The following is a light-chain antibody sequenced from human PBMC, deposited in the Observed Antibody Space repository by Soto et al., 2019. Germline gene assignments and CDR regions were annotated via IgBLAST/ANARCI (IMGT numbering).Light chain of an antibody. J-gene: IGLJ2*01. CDR2: EGS. Sequence: QSALTQPASVSGSPGQSITISCTGTSSDVGSYNLVSWYQHHPGKAPKLIIYEGSKRPSGVSNRFSGSKSGNTASLTMSGLQAEDEADYYCCSYAGSSTVVFGGGTKVTVL. CDR3: CSYAGSSTVV. CDR1: SSDVGSYNL. V-gene: IGLV2-23*01.